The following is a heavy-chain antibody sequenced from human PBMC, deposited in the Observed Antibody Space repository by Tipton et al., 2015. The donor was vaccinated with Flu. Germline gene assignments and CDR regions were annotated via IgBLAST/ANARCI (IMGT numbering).Heavy chain of an antibody. D-gene: IGHD6-13*01. J-gene: IGHJ6*02. CDR1: GGSISSSSYY. Sequence: TLSLTCTVSGGSISSSSYYWGWIHQPPGKGLEWIGSIYYSGSTYYNPSLKSRVTVSVDTSKNQFYLKLSSVTAADTAVYYCAREGSAGTFLYYYYGMDVWGQGTTVTVSS. CDR2: IYYSGST. CDR3: AREGSAGTFLYYYYGMDV. V-gene: IGHV4-39*07.